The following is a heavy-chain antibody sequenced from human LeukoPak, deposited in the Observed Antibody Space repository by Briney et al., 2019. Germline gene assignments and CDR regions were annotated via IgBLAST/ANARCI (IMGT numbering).Heavy chain of an antibody. CDR1: GGSISSSSYY. CDR3: ARGEGNYYDSSGYPYNWFDP. J-gene: IGHJ5*02. Sequence: SETLSLTCTVSGGSISSSSYYWGWIRQPPGKGLEWIGYIYYSGSTYYNPSLKSRVTISVDTSKNQFSLKLSSVTAADTAVYYCARGEGNYYDSSGYPYNWFDPWGQGALVTVSS. D-gene: IGHD3-22*01. V-gene: IGHV4-30-4*08. CDR2: IYYSGST.